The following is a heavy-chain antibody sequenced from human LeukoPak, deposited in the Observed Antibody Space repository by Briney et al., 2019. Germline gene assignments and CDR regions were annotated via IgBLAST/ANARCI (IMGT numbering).Heavy chain of an antibody. CDR1: GGSISSYY. CDR2: IYYSGST. V-gene: IGHV4-59*01. Sequence: PSETLSPTCTVSGGSISSYYWSWIRQPPGKGLEWIGYIYYSGSTNYNPSLKSRVTISVDTSKNQFSLKLSSVTAADTAVYYCARVSSREPYGMDVWGQGTTVTVSS. D-gene: IGHD6-6*01. J-gene: IGHJ6*02. CDR3: ARVSSREPYGMDV.